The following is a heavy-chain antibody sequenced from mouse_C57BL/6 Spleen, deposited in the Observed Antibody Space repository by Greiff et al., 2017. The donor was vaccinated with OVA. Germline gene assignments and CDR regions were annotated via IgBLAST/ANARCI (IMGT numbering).Heavy chain of an antibody. CDR3: AKEDYYSNYNAMDY. J-gene: IGHJ4*01. Sequence: QVQLQQSGPGLVQPSQSLSITCTVSGFSLTSYGVHWVRQSPGKGLEWLGVIWRGGSTDYNAAFMSRLSITMDISKSQVFFKMNSLQADDTAIYYCAKEDYYSNYNAMDYWGQGTSVTVSS. D-gene: IGHD2-5*01. V-gene: IGHV2-5*01. CDR2: IWRGGST. CDR1: GFSLTSYG.